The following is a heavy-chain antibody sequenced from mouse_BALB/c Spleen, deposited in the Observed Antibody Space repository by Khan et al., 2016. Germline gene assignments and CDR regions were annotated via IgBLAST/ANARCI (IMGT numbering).Heavy chain of an antibody. J-gene: IGHJ3*01. D-gene: IGHD2-14*01. CDR3: ARGTPFSS. Sequence: QVQLKQSGAELVRPGSSVKISCKASGYAFSGYWMNWVKQRPGQGLEWIGQIYPGDGDPNYNGKFKGKATLTAAKSSSTAYTQLSSLTSEDSAVYFCARGTPFSSWGQETLITISS. CDR1: GYAFSGYW. CDR2: IYPGDGDP. V-gene: IGHV1-80*01.